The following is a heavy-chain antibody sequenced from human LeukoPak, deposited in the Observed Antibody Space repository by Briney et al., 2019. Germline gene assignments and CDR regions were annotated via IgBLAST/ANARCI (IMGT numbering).Heavy chain of an antibody. J-gene: IGHJ4*02. D-gene: IGHD2-2*01. CDR2: INPNSGGT. Sequence: AASVKVSCKASGYTFTGYYMHWVRQAPGQGLEWMGWINPNSGGTNYAQKFQGRVTMTRDTSISAAYMELSRLRSDDTAVYYCARDEDGDIVVVPAAIPFDYWGQGTLVTVSS. CDR3: ARDEDGDIVVVPAAIPFDY. V-gene: IGHV1-2*02. CDR1: GYTFTGYY.